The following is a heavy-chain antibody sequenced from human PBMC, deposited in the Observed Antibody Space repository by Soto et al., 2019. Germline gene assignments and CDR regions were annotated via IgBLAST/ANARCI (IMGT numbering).Heavy chain of an antibody. V-gene: IGHV1-69*13. CDR2: IIPIFGTA. CDR1: GGTFSSYA. D-gene: IGHD3-22*01. CDR3: ARGQADYYDSSGYYRSIDY. Sequence: ASVKVSCKASGGTFSSYAISWVRQAPGQGLEWMGGIIPIFGTANYAQKFQGRVTITADESTSTAYMELSSLRSEDTAVYYCARGQADYYDSSGYYRSIDYWGQGTLVTVSS. J-gene: IGHJ4*02.